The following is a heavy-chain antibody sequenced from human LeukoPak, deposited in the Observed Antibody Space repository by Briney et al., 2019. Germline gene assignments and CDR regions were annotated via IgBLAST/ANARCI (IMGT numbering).Heavy chain of an antibody. CDR2: IYHSGST. CDR3: ARMDNWNTARHPDAFDI. Sequence: SGTLSLTCAVSGGSISSSNWWSWVRQPPGKGLEWTGEIYHSGSTNYNPSLKSRVTISVDKSKNQFSLKLSSVTAADTAVYYCARMDNWNTARHPDAFDIWGQGTMVTVSS. J-gene: IGHJ3*02. D-gene: IGHD1-1*01. V-gene: IGHV4-4*02. CDR1: GGSISSSNW.